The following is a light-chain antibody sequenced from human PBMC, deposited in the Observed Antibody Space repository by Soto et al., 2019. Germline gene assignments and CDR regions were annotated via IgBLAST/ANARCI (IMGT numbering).Light chain of an antibody. CDR1: ISNIGAGYD. J-gene: IGLJ2*01. V-gene: IGLV1-40*01. CDR2: GNS. Sequence: QSVLTQPPSVSGAPGQRVTISCTGSISNIGAGYDVHWYQQLPGTAPKLLIYGNSNRPSGVPDRFSGSKSGTSASLAITGRQAEDGADYYCQSYDSSLSGLFGGGTQLTVL. CDR3: QSYDSSLSGL.